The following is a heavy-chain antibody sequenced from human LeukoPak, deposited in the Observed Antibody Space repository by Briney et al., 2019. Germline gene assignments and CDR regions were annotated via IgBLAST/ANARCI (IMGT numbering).Heavy chain of an antibody. V-gene: IGHV4-59*01. CDR1: GGSISRYY. J-gene: IGHJ4*02. Sequence: SETLSLTCIVSGGSISRYYWSWIRQPPGKGLEWIGYIYYSGSTNYKPSLKSRVTISVDTSKNQFSLKLSSVTAADTAVYYCARDQSGSYLFDYWGQGTLVTVSS. D-gene: IGHD1-26*01. CDR2: IYYSGST. CDR3: ARDQSGSYLFDY.